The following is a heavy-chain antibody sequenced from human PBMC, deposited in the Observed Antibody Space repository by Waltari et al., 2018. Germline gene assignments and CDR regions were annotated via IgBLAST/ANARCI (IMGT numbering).Heavy chain of an antibody. CDR1: GGSISSYY. V-gene: IGHV4-59*01. J-gene: IGHJ4*02. D-gene: IGHD5-12*01. CDR3: ARASGYKYNFDY. CDR2: IYYSGST. Sequence: QVQLQESGPGLVKPSETLSLTCTVSGGSISSYYWSWIRQPPGKGLEWIGYIYYSGSTNYNPSLKSRVTISVDTSKNQFSLKLSSVTAADTAVYYCARASGYKYNFDYWGQGTLVTVSS.